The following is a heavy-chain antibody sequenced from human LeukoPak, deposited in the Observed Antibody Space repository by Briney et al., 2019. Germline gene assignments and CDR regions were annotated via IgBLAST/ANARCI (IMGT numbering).Heavy chain of an antibody. CDR2: IYSGGST. V-gene: IGHV3-53*01. J-gene: IGHJ6*02. CDR1: GFTFSSYS. D-gene: IGHD6-13*01. Sequence: GGSLRLSCAASGFTFSSYSMNWVRQAPGKGLEWVSVIYSGGSTYYADSVKGRFTISRDNSKNTLYLQMNSLRAEDTAVYYCASPDSSSWYGDYYYYGMDVWGQGTTVTVSS. CDR3: ASPDSSSWYGDYYYYGMDV.